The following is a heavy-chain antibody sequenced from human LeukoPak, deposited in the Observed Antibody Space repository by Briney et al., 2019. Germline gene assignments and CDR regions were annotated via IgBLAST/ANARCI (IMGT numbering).Heavy chain of an antibody. CDR1: GFTFSNAC. Sequence: GGSLRLSCAASGFTFSNACMTWVRQIPGKGLEWVGRIKSKTDGRTTEYAAPVKGIFTISRDDSKNMLYLQMNSLKVEDTAEYYCTADPPGMSTSTGIDHWGQGTPVTVSS. J-gene: IGHJ4*02. CDR3: TADPPGMSTSTGIDH. CDR2: IKSKTDGRTT. V-gene: IGHV3-15*05. D-gene: IGHD2-2*01.